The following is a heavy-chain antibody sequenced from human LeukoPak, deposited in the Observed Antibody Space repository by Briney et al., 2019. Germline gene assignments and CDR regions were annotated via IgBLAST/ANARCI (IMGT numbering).Heavy chain of an antibody. J-gene: IGHJ4*02. CDR2: IKEDGSEK. V-gene: IGHV3-7*01. D-gene: IGHD3-22*01. Sequence: GGSLRLSCAVSGITLSNYGMSWVRQAPGKGLEWVANIKEDGSEKYYGDSVKGRFTISRDNAKNSLYLQMNSLRAEDTAVYYCARDSSGYQWGQGTLVTVSS. CDR3: ARDSSGYQ. CDR1: GITLSNYG.